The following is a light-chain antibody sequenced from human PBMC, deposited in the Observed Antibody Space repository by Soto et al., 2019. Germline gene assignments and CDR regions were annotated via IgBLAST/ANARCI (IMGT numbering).Light chain of an antibody. Sequence: DIQMTQSPSTLSASVEDRVTITCRASQSIRSYLNWYQQKPGKAPKLLIYAASSLQSGVPSRFSGSGSGTDFTLTISSLQPEGFATYYCQQSYSTPRTFGQGTRLEIK. CDR3: QQSYSTPRT. V-gene: IGKV1-39*01. J-gene: IGKJ5*01. CDR1: QSIRSY. CDR2: AAS.